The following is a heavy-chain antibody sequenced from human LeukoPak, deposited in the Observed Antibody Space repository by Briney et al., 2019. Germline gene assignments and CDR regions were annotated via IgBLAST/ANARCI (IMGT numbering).Heavy chain of an antibody. J-gene: IGHJ4*02. CDR1: GFTFSRHW. CDR3: ARTPFYDNGGFYRHFDS. CDR2: IEGDGSSA. D-gene: IGHD3-22*01. Sequence: GGSLRLSCAASGFTFSRHWMHWVRQVPGKGLVWVSRIEGDGSSATYADSVKGRFTISRDNAKNTLYLQMNSLRDEDTAVYYCARTPFYDNGGFYRHFDSWGQGTLVTVSS. V-gene: IGHV3-74*01.